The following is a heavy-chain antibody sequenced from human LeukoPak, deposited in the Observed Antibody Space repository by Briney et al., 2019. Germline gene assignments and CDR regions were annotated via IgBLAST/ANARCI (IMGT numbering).Heavy chain of an antibody. Sequence: PGGSLRLSCAASGFTFSSYSMNWVRQAPGKGLEWVSYISSSSGTIYYADSVKGRFTISRDNAKNSLYLQMNSLRAEDTAVYYCARGHYYYYMDVWGKGTTVTVSS. J-gene: IGHJ6*03. CDR3: ARGHYYYYMDV. CDR2: ISSSSGTI. V-gene: IGHV3-48*04. CDR1: GFTFSSYS.